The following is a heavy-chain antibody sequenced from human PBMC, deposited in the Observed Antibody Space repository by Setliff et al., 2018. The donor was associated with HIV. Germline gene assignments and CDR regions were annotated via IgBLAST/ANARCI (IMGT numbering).Heavy chain of an antibody. V-gene: IGHV3-48*03. CDR2: ITGSGDTI. Sequence: PGGSLRLSCAASGFTFSNYEMSWVRQAPGKGPEWVSYITGSGDTIYYADSVKGRFTMSRDNAKDSVYLQMNTLRVEDTAVYYCARARRAGSGPKYFQHWGQGTLVTVSS. CDR1: GFTFSNYE. CDR3: ARARRAGSGPKYFQH. J-gene: IGHJ1*01. D-gene: IGHD2-15*01.